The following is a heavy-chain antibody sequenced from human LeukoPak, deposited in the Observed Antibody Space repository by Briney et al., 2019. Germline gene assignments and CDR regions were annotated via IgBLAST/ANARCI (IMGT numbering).Heavy chain of an antibody. CDR2: ISAYNGNT. J-gene: IGHJ4*02. D-gene: IGHD3-16*02. V-gene: IGHV1-18*01. CDR3: ARAGENMITFGGVIVIQDY. Sequence: ASVKVSCKASGYTFTSYGISWVRQAPGQGLEWMGWISAYNGNTNYAQKLQGRVTMTTDTSTSTAYMELRSLRSDDTAVYYCARAGENMITFGGVIVIQDYWGQGTLVTVSS. CDR1: GYTFTSYG.